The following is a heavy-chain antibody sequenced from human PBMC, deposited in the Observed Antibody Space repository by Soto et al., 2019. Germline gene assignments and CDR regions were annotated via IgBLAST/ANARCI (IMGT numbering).Heavy chain of an antibody. Sequence: QVQLQESGPGLVKPSGTLSLTCAVSGDSISSMNWWSWVRQPPGKGLAWIGEIHHSGSTNYNPSLMSRVTISVDKSKNQFSLKLTSVTAADTAVYYCARYDYGSGDDYNIDYWGQGTLVTVSS. CDR3: ARYDYGSGDDYNIDY. D-gene: IGHD3-10*01. CDR1: GDSISSMNW. V-gene: IGHV4-4*02. CDR2: IHHSGST. J-gene: IGHJ4*02.